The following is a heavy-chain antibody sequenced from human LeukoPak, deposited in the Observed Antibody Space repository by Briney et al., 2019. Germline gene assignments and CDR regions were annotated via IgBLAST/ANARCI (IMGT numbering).Heavy chain of an antibody. D-gene: IGHD3-10*01. CDR2: IFHSGST. CDR1: GYSISSGDY. V-gene: IGHV4-38-2*01. J-gene: IGHJ4*02. Sequence: PSEPLSLTCAVSGYSISSGDYWGWIRQSPGKGLEWIGNIFHSGSTYHNPSLKSRVTISLDTSKNEFSLKLSSVTAADTAVYYCARGIYYLIEYWGQGTLVTVSS. CDR3: ARGIYYLIEY.